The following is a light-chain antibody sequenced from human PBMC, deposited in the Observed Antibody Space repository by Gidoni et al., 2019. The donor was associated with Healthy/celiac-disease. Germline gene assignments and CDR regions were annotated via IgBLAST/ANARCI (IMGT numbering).Light chain of an antibody. J-gene: IGKJ4*01. V-gene: IGKV3-11*01. CDR2: DAS. CDR3: QQRSNWPPGAT. Sequence: EIVLTQSPATLSLSPGERATLSCRASQSVSSYLAWYQQKPGQAPRLLSYDASNRATGIPARFSGSESGTDFTLTISSLEPEDFAVYYCQQRSNWPPGATFGGGTKVEIK. CDR1: QSVSSY.